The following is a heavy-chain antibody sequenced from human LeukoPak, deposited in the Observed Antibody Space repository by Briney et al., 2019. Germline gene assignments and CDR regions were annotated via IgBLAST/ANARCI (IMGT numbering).Heavy chain of an antibody. CDR3: AGVFSGRRPFEL. V-gene: IGHV4-59*03. D-gene: IGHD3-10*01. Sequence: SETLSLTCTVSGGSINDYYWNWLRQPPGTGLEWIGFIYYRGTTNNNPSLKSRLTTSIDTSKKQFSLNLSSVTAADTAVYYCAGVFSGRRPFELWGQGTLVTVSS. CDR2: IYYRGTT. CDR1: GGSINDYY. J-gene: IGHJ4*02.